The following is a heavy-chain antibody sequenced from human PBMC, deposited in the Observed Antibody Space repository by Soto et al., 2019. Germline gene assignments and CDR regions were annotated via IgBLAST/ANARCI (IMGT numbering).Heavy chain of an antibody. D-gene: IGHD2-21*02. J-gene: IGHJ4*02. Sequence: QLQVQESGPGLVKPSQTLSLTCAVSGGSVSSDGYSWSWIRQPPGKGLEWIGYMHHTGSTYHNPSLKSRVTMSLDTSKNLFSLKLSSVTAADTAVYYCARDRGLYYFDFWGQGTLVTVSS. CDR1: GGSVSSDGYS. CDR3: ARDRGLYYFDF. V-gene: IGHV4-30-2*01. CDR2: MHHTGST.